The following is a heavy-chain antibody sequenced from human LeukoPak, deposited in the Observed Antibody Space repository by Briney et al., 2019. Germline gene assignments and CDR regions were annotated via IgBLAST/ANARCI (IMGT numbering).Heavy chain of an antibody. D-gene: IGHD4-17*01. CDR1: GGSFSAYY. J-gene: IGHJ5*02. CDR3: ARGGDYDGNDWFDP. V-gene: IGHV4-34*01. Sequence: SETLSLTCAVYGGSFSAYYWSWIRQPPGKGLEWIGEINHSGSTNYNPSLKSRVTISVDTSKNQFSLKLTSVTAADTAVYYCARGGDYDGNDWFDPWGRRTLVTVSS. CDR2: INHSGST.